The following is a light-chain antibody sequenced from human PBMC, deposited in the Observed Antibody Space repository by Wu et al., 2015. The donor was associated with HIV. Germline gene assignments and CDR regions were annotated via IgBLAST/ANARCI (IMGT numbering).Light chain of an antibody. CDR3: QQYGSSPLT. J-gene: IGKJ4*01. V-gene: IGKV3-15*01. CDR1: QSVSSN. Sequence: EIVMTQSPASLSVSPGERATLSCRASQSVSSNLAWYQQKPGQAPRLLIYGASTRATGILARVSGSGSGTDFTLTISRLEPEDFAVYYCQQYGSSPLTFGGGTKVEIK. CDR2: GAS.